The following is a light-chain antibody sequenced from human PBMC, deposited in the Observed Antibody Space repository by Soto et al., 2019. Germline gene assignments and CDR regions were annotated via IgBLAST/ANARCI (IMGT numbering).Light chain of an antibody. Sequence: IQLNKTSYTLSASVGDEVTSACRDSQTISRVLAWYQQKPGRAPKLLIYDASTLESGVPSRFSGSGSETEFTLTISRLQPDDFATYFCHSRAFGQGTRLEI. J-gene: IGKJ5*01. CDR3: HSRA. V-gene: IGKV1-5*01. CDR2: DAS. CDR1: QTISRV.